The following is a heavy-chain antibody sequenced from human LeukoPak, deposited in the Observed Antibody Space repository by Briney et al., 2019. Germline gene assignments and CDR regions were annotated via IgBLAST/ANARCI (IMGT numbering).Heavy chain of an antibody. CDR2: IGSSGST. Sequence: GGSLRLSCAASGFTFSDFYMSWIRQAPGKGLECVAFIGSSGSTKYADSVQGRFTISRDNTKNSLYLQMHSLRADDSALYYCATEIGVSAASFDVWGQGTMVTVSS. V-gene: IGHV3-11*01. CDR1: GFTFSDFY. CDR3: ATEIGVSAASFDV. J-gene: IGHJ3*01. D-gene: IGHD6-13*01.